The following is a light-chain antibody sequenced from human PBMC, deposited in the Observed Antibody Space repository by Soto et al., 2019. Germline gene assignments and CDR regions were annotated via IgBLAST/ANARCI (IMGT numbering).Light chain of an antibody. CDR3: QQYEDIPIT. CDR1: QDISNL. J-gene: IGKJ5*01. V-gene: IGKV1-33*01. Sequence: DIQMTQSPSTLSGSVGDRVTITCQASQDISNLLNWYQQKPGKAPRLLIYDASNLETGVPSRFSGSGSGTDFTFTISSLQPEDIATYYCQQYEDIPITFGQGTRLEIK. CDR2: DAS.